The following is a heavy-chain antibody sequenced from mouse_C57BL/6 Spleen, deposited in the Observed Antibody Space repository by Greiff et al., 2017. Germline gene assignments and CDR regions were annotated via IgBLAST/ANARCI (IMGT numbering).Heavy chain of an antibody. Sequence: QVQLQQSGAELVRPGTSVKMSCKASGYTFTNYWIGWAKQRPGHGLEWIGDIYPGGGYTNYTEKFKGKATLTEDKPSSTAYMQFSSLTSEDSAIYYCAGGSWYFEVWGTGTTVTVSS. CDR3: AGGSWYFEV. J-gene: IGHJ1*03. CDR2: IYPGGGYT. CDR1: GYTFTNYW. V-gene: IGHV1-63*01.